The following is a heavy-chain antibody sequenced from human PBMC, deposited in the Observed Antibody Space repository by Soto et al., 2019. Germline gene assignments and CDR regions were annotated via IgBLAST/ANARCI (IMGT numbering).Heavy chain of an antibody. D-gene: IGHD3-22*01. Sequence: EASVKVSCKASGGTFSSYAISWVRQAPGQGLEWMGGIIPIFGTANYAQKFQGRVTITADESTSTAYMELSSLRSEDTAVYYCASGKDYYDSSASLSGFDYWGQGTLVTVSS. CDR1: GGTFSSYA. CDR2: IIPIFGTA. V-gene: IGHV1-69*13. J-gene: IGHJ4*02. CDR3: ASGKDYYDSSASLSGFDY.